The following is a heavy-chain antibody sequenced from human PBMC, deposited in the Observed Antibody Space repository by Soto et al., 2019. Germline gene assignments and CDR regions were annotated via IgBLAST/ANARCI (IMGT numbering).Heavy chain of an antibody. Sequence: GGSLRLSCAASGYTFSDYYMSWIRQAPGKGLEWISYIDTSGTKIFYADTVKGRFTITRDNAKNSPYLEMNSLRDEDTDVYFCASHYDMWSGYLSPVDYWGQGTLVTVSS. D-gene: IGHD3-3*01. CDR1: GYTFSDYY. J-gene: IGHJ4*02. V-gene: IGHV3-11*01. CDR2: IDTSGTKI. CDR3: ASHYDMWSGYLSPVDY.